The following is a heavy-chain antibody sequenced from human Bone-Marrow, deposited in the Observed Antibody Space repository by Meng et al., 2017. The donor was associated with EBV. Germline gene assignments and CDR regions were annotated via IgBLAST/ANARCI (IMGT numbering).Heavy chain of an antibody. J-gene: IGHJ4*02. CDR2: ISAYNGNT. CDR3: ARINCSGGSCYSPLWY. D-gene: IGHD2-15*01. Sequence: QVWLVQSGAEVKKPGASVKVSCKASGYTFTSYGISWVRQAPGQGLEWMGWISAYNGNTNYAQKLQGRVTMTTDTSTSTAYMELRSLRSDDTAVYYCARINCSGGSCYSPLWYWGQGTLVTVSS. CDR1: GYTFTSYG. V-gene: IGHV1-18*01.